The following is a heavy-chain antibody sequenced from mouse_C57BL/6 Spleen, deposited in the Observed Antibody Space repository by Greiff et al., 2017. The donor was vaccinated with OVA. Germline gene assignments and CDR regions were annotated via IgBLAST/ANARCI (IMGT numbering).Heavy chain of an antibody. D-gene: IGHD1-1*01. Sequence: EVQGVESGGDLVKPGASVKLSCTASGSNIKDYYMHWVKQRTEQGLEWIGRIDPEDGETKYAPKFQGKATITADTSSNTAYLQLSSLTSEDTAVYYCARAGSSFRGYAMDYWGQGTSVTVSS. J-gene: IGHJ4*01. CDR1: GSNIKDYY. V-gene: IGHV14-2*01. CDR2: IDPEDGET. CDR3: ARAGSSFRGYAMDY.